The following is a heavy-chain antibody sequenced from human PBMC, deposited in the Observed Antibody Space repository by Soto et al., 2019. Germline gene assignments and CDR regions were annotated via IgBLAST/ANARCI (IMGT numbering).Heavy chain of an antibody. CDR1: GFSLSPTPVG. D-gene: IGHD3-16*01. CDR2: MYWHDDK. Sequence: SCPTLVNPTQTLTVPYTFSGFSLSPTPVGVSWIRQPPGKALEWLALMYWHDDKRYSPSLKSRLTITKDTSKNQVVLTMTNMDPVDTATYYCAHRGGATVGLYYFDYWGQGALVTVSS. CDR3: AHRGGATVGLYYFDY. V-gene: IGHV2-5*01. J-gene: IGHJ4*02.